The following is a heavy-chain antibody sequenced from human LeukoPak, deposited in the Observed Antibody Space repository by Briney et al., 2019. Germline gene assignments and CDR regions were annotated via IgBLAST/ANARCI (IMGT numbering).Heavy chain of an antibody. D-gene: IGHD1-26*01. CDR2: IMSSGRTV. Sequence: GGSLRLSCAASGFTFSDYYMIWIRQAPGKGLEWVSYIMSSGRTVYYADSVKARFTIYRENAKNSLYLQMNSLRAEDTAVYYCAREVGFGGSYFIWGQGTMVTVSS. CDR1: GFTFSDYY. V-gene: IGHV3-11*01. CDR3: AREVGFGGSYFI. J-gene: IGHJ3*02.